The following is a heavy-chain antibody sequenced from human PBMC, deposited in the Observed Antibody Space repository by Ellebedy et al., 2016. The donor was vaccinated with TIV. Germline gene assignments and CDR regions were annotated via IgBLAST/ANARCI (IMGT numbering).Heavy chain of an antibody. V-gene: IGHV3-33*01. CDR1: GFTFSSYG. J-gene: IGHJ6*02. D-gene: IGHD2-15*01. Sequence: PGGSLRLSCAASGFTFSSYGIHWVRQAPGKGLEWVAVIWYDGSNKYYADSVKGRFTISRENSKNTLYLQMNSRRAEDTAVYYCARAPVWGSLVYGMDVWGQGTTVAVSS. CDR3: ARAPVWGSLVYGMDV. CDR2: IWYDGSNK.